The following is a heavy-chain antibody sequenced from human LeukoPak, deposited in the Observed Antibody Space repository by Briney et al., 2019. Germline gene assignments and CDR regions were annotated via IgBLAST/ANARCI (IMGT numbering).Heavy chain of an antibody. CDR2: INHSGNT. Sequence: SETLSLTCAVYGGSFCGYYWSWIRQPPGKGLEWIGEINHSGNTKYNPSLKSRVTISVDTSKNQFSLKLNSVTAADTAVYYCAKDLGYNDHWGQGTLVSVSS. D-gene: IGHD5-18*01. J-gene: IGHJ4*02. V-gene: IGHV4-34*01. CDR3: AKDLGYNDH. CDR1: GGSFCGYY.